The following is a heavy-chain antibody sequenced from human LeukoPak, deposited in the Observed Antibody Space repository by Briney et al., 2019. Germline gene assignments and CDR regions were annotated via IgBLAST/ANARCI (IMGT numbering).Heavy chain of an antibody. CDR2: LSRDTTAI. J-gene: IGHJ4*02. D-gene: IGHD6-19*01. V-gene: IGHV3-48*01. CDR1: GFTFNIYS. Sequence: GGSQRLSCAASGFTFNIYSMNWVRQAPGKGLEWISYLSRDTTAIYYADSVKGRFTISRDNAKNSLYLQMNSLRAEDTAMYYCAGSGWYDDFDYLGQGTLITVSS. CDR3: AGSGWYDDFDY.